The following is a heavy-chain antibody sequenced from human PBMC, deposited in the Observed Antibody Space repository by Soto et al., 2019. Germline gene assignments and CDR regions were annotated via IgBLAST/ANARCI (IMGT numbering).Heavy chain of an antibody. J-gene: IGHJ6*02. CDR2: ISYDGSNK. V-gene: IGHV3-30*04. CDR1: GFSFSDSP. CDR3: AKDRPSGSRPYYYGMDV. Sequence: GGSLRLSCAASGFSFSDSPMHWVRQASGKGLEWVAVISYDGSNKYYADSVKGRFTISRDNSKNTLYLQMNSLRAEDTAVYYCAKDRPSGSRPYYYGMDVWGQGTTVTVSS. D-gene: IGHD1-26*01.